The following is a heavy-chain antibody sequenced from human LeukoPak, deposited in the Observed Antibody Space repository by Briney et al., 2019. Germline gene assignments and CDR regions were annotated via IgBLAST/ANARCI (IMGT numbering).Heavy chain of an antibody. V-gene: IGHV3-48*02. CDR2: IGSSGSPT. CDR1: GFAFSSYN. D-gene: IGHD3-22*01. J-gene: IGHJ6*02. Sequence: PGGSLRLSCAVSGFAFSSYNMNWVRQAPGKGLEWISYIGSSGSPTHYADSVGGRFTISRDNAKNSLYLQMNSLRDEDTAVYFCARRPYSDTSGRLSDVWGQGTTVTVSS. CDR3: ARRPYSDTSGRLSDV.